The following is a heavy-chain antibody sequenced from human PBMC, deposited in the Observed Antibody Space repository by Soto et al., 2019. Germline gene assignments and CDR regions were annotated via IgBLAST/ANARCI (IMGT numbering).Heavy chain of an antibody. J-gene: IGHJ5*02. CDR3: AGHGRYGNSGSGWFDP. V-gene: IGHV4-39*01. CDR1: GGSISSSNFY. Sequence: SETLSLTCSVTGGSISSSNFYWGWIRQPPGKGLEWIGSIYYSGSTYYNPSLKTRVTIFADTSKNQFSLKLSSVTAADTAVFYCAGHGRYGNSGSGWFDPWGQGALVTVSS. CDR2: IYYSGST. D-gene: IGHD3-10*01.